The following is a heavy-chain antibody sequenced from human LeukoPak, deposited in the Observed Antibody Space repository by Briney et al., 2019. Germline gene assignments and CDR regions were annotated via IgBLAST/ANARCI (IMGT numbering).Heavy chain of an antibody. Sequence: SETLSLTCAVYGGSFSDYFWNWIRQPPGKGLEWIGEINHGGGTRYNPSLKSRATISVDTSKKQFSLNLTSVTAADTAVYYCAREFWYYGSGLREYYGMDVWGQGTTVTVSS. CDR3: AREFWYYGSGLREYYGMDV. CDR1: GGSFSDYF. CDR2: INHGGGT. D-gene: IGHD3-10*01. J-gene: IGHJ6*02. V-gene: IGHV4-34*01.